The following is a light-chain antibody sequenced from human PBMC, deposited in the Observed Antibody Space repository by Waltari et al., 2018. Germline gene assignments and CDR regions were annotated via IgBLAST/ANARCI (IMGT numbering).Light chain of an antibody. CDR1: QTVVFSSNNKNY. CDR3: QQCYTFPYT. J-gene: IGKJ2*01. CDR2: WAS. Sequence: DIVLTQSPEYLPLSLGYRATITCKSSQTVVFSSNNKNYLAWYQQKPGHPPKLLMTWASTRESGVPDRVSGSGSETDFTLTISSLQAEDVAVYYCQQCYTFPYTFGQGTKLEIK. V-gene: IGKV4-1*01.